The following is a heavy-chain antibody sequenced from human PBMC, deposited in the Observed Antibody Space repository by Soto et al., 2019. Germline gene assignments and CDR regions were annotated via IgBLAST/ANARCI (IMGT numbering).Heavy chain of an antibody. V-gene: IGHV3-15*07. CDR1: SVSNAW. CDR3: TTSMTTVPLYYYYGMDV. Sequence: SVSNAWMNWVRQAPGKGLEWVGRIKSKTDGGTTDYAAPVKGRFTISRDDSKNTLYLQMNSLKTEDTAVYYCTTSMTTVPLYYYYGMDVWGQGTTVTVSS. D-gene: IGHD4-17*01. J-gene: IGHJ6*02. CDR2: IKSKTDGGTT.